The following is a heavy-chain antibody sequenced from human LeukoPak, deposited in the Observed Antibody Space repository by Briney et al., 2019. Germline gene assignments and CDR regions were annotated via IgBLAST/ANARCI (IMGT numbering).Heavy chain of an antibody. Sequence: GGSLRLSCAASGITFSRFWMSWVRQAPGKGLEWVANIRQDGDTKYYVDSVKGRFTISRDNAMNSLYLQMNSLRAEDTAIYYCARSLPYGTTWYGRSDFWGQGTLVTVSS. CDR1: GITFSRFW. V-gene: IGHV3-7*03. CDR2: IRQDGDTK. CDR3: ARSLPYGTTWYGRSDF. D-gene: IGHD6-13*01. J-gene: IGHJ4*02.